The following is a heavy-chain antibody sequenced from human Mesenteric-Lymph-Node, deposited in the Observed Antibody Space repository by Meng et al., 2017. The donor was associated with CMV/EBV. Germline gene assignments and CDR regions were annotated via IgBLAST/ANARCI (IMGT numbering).Heavy chain of an antibody. D-gene: IGHD2-2*01. CDR2: ISSSSSYI. J-gene: IGHJ6*02. Sequence: GESLKISCAASGFTFSSYSMNWVRQAPGKGLEWVSSISSSSSYIYYADSVKGRFTISRDNAKNSLYLQMNSLRAEDTAVYYCARDLGYCSSTSCQYYYYYYGMDVWGQGTTVTVSS. CDR1: GFTFSSYS. V-gene: IGHV3-21*01. CDR3: ARDLGYCSSTSCQYYYYYYGMDV.